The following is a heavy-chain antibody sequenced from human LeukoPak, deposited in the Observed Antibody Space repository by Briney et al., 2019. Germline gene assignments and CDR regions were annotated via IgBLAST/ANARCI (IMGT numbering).Heavy chain of an antibody. V-gene: IGHV7-4-1*02. J-gene: IGHJ6*02. Sequence: ASVKVSCTASGYTFTSYAMNWVRQAPGQGLEWMGWINTNTGNPTYAQGFTGRFVFSLDTSVSTAYLQISSLKAEDTAVYYCARVGAYGEDQNYYYGMDVWGQGTTVTVSS. CDR1: GYTFTSYA. D-gene: IGHD3-10*01. CDR3: ARVGAYGEDQNYYYGMDV. CDR2: INTNTGNP.